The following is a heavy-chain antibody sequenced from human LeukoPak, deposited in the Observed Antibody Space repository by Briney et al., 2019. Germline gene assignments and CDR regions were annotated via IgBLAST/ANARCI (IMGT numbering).Heavy chain of an antibody. CDR2: ISGGGDIT. J-gene: IGHJ4*02. Sequence: GGSLRLSCAASRFNFASHAMSWVRQTPGKGLEWVSAISGGGDITYYADSVTGRFTISRDNSKDTLFLQMHSLRPGDTAVYYCVREDTPATANYWGQGTLVTISS. CDR3: VREDTPATANY. D-gene: IGHD2-15*01. CDR1: RFNFASHA. V-gene: IGHV3-23*01.